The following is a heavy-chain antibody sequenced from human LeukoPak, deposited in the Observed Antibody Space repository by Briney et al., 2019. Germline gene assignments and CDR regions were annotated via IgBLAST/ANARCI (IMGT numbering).Heavy chain of an antibody. D-gene: IGHD1-1*01. Sequence: GGSLRLSCAASGFTFSNYAMSWVRQAPGKGLEWVANIKQDGSEKYYVDSVKGRFTISRDNAKNSLYLQMNSLRAEDTAVYYCARDLISGYLNWGQGTLVTVSS. CDR2: IKQDGSEK. V-gene: IGHV3-7*03. CDR1: GFTFSNYA. J-gene: IGHJ4*02. CDR3: ARDLISGYLN.